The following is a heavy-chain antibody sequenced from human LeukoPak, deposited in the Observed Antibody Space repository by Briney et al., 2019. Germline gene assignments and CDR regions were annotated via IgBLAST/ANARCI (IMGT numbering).Heavy chain of an antibody. V-gene: IGHV1-2*02. CDR3: ARLGSSSVYYYYYMDV. CDR1: GYTFTGYY. Sequence: ASVKVSCKASGYTFTGYYMHWVRQAPGRGLEWMGWINPNSGGTNYAQKFQGRVTMTRDTSISTAYMELSRLRSDDTAVYYCARLGSSSVYYYYYMDVWGKGTTVTVSS. J-gene: IGHJ6*03. CDR2: INPNSGGT. D-gene: IGHD6-6*01.